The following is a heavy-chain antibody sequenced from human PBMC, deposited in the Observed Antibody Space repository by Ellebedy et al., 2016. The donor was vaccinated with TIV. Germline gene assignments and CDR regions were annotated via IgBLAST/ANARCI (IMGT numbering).Heavy chain of an antibody. D-gene: IGHD6-13*01. Sequence: SGPTLVKPTQTLTLTCTFSGFSLSTSGVGVGWIRQPPGKALEWLALFFWDDEKRYTPSLKSRVTITNDTSKNQVVLTMTDMNPVDTATYNCASCIAPAAVFDYWGQGTLVTVSS. CDR1: GFSLSTSGVG. J-gene: IGHJ4*02. V-gene: IGHV2-5*02. CDR2: FFWDDEK. CDR3: ASCIAPAAVFDY.